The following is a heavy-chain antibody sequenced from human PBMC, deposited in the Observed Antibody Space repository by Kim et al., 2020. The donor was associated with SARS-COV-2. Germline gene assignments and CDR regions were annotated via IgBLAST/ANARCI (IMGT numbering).Heavy chain of an antibody. V-gene: IGHV1-46*01. J-gene: IGHJ4*02. D-gene: IGHD6-6*01. Sequence: SYAQKFQGRVTMTRDTSTSTVYMELSSLRSEDTAVYYCAGSIAAPSYFDYWGQGTLVTVSS. CDR3: AGSIAAPSYFDY.